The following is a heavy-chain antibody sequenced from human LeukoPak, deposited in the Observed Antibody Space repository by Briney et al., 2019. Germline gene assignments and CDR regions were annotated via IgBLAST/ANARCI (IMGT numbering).Heavy chain of an antibody. CDR1: GFTFSSYA. V-gene: IGHV3-23*01. J-gene: IGHJ6*02. CDR3: AKGDRYNWNYFGLLDV. D-gene: IGHD1-7*01. Sequence: GGSLRLSCAASGFTFSSYAMSWVRQAPGKGLEWVSAISGSGGSIYYADSVKGRFTISRDNSKNTLYLQMNSLRAEDTAVYYCAKGDRYNWNYFGLLDVWGQGTTVTVSS. CDR2: ISGSGGSI.